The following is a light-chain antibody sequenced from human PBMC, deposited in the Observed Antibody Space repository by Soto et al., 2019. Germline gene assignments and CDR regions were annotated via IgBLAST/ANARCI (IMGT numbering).Light chain of an antibody. J-gene: IGKJ1*01. CDR2: GAS. V-gene: IGKV3-20*01. CDR1: QSLNSNY. CDR3: HQYDSSPST. Sequence: EIVLTQSPGTLSLSPGERAALSCRASQSLNSNYLAWYQQKPGQAPRLLIYGASNRATGIPDRFSGSGSGTDFTLTISRLEPEDFAVYYCHQYDSSPSTFGQGTKVEIK.